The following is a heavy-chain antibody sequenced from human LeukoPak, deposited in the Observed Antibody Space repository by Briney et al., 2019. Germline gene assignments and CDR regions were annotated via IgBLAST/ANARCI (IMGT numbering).Heavy chain of an antibody. J-gene: IGHJ2*01. CDR3: VTDRARLFWYFDL. D-gene: IGHD2-21*02. Sequence: ASVKVSCKVSGSPLSDLSIHWVRQAPGKGLEYVGGSDPEDGETFHAQNFQGRVTMTEDTSIDTASMELSSLRSEDTAVYYCVTDRARLFWYFDLWGRGTLVTVSS. CDR2: SDPEDGET. CDR1: GSPLSDLS. V-gene: IGHV1-24*01.